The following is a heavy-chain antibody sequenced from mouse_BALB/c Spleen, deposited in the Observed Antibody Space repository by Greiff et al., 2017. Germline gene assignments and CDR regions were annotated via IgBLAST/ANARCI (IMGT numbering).Heavy chain of an antibody. J-gene: IGHJ2*01. Sequence: VQLQQSGPELVKPGASVKMSCKASGYTFTSYVMHWVKQKPGQGLEWIGYINPYNDGTKYNEKFKGKATLTSDTSSSTAYMKLSSLTSEDTAVYYCARSCHYYGSSFDYWGQGTTLTVSS. V-gene: IGHV1-14*01. CDR1: GYTFTSYV. D-gene: IGHD1-1*01. CDR3: ARSCHYYGSSFDY. CDR2: INPYNDGT.